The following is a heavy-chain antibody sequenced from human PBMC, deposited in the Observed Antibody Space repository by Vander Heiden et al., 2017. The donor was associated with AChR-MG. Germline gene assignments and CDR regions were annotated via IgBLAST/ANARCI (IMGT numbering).Heavy chain of an antibody. CDR2: TYYRSKWYN. D-gene: IGHD1-26*01. Sequence: QVQMQQSGPGLVKPSQTLSPTRAIPGDSVPSNSAAWRWMRQAPARGLEWLGRTYYRSKWYNDYSVSVKSRITINPDTSKNQFSLQLNSVTPEDTAVYYCARASPSGSYDYWGQGTLVTVSS. V-gene: IGHV6-1*01. CDR1: GDSVPSNSAA. J-gene: IGHJ4*02. CDR3: ARASPSGSYDY.